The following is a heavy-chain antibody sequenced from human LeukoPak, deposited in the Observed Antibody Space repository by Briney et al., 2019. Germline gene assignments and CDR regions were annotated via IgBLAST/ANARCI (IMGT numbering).Heavy chain of an antibody. CDR3: ARQYSGYLRNWFDP. J-gene: IGHJ5*02. D-gene: IGHD5-12*01. Sequence: PSETLSLTCTVSGGSISSYYWSWIRQPPGKGLEWIGYNYYSGSTNYNPSLKSRVTISVDTSKNQFSLKLSSVTAADTAVYYCARQYSGYLRNWFDPWGQGTLVTVSS. CDR2: NYYSGST. CDR1: GGSISSYY. V-gene: IGHV4-59*08.